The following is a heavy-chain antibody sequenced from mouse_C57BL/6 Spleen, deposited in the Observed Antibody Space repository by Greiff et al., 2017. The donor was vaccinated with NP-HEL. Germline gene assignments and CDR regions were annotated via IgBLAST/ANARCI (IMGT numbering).Heavy chain of an antibody. CDR2: IDPSDSET. D-gene: IGHD4-1*01. Sequence: QVQLQQPGAELVRPGSSVKLSCKASGYTFTSYWMHWVKQRPIQGLEWIGNIDPSDSETHYNQKFKDKATLTVDKSSSTAYMQLSSLTSEDSAVYYCARELTGPYWYFDVWGTGTTVTVAS. V-gene: IGHV1-52*01. CDR1: GYTFTSYW. CDR3: ARELTGPYWYFDV. J-gene: IGHJ1*03.